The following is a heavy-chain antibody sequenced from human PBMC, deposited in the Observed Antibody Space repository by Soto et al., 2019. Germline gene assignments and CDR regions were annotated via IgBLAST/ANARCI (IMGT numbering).Heavy chain of an antibody. CDR1: GDSVSGNSAA. CDR3: AREVPYYESSDSCFDY. D-gene: IGHD3-16*01. CDR2: TYYRSKWYN. J-gene: IGHJ4*02. V-gene: IGHV6-1*01. Sequence: SQTLSLTCAISGDSVSGNSAAWNWIRQSPSRGLEWLGRTYYRSKWYNDYSVSVKSRITVTPDTSKNQFSLHLKSVTPEDTAVYYCAREVPYYESSDSCFDYWGQGARVTVSS.